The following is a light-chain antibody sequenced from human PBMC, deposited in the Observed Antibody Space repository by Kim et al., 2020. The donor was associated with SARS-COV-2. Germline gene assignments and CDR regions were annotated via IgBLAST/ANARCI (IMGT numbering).Light chain of an antibody. Sequence: SYELTQPPSVSVAPGQTARITCGGHNIGSKSVHWYQQKPGQAPVLVIYYDSDRPSGIPERFSGSNSGNTATLTISRVEAGDEADYYCQVWDSSSDHSVFG. V-gene: IGLV3-21*04. CDR1: NIGSKS. J-gene: IGLJ1*01. CDR2: YDS. CDR3: QVWDSSSDHSV.